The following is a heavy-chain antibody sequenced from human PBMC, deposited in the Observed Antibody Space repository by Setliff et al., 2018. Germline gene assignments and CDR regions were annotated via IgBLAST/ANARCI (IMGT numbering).Heavy chain of an antibody. J-gene: IGHJ4*02. CDR1: GYSISSGYY. V-gene: IGHV4-38-2*02. Sequence: SETLSLTCGVSGYSISSGYYWGWIRQPPGKGLEWIGSIYRTGTTHYNPSLKSRVTISVDTSKNQFSLKLSSVTAADTAVYYCARERVLRFLRGFDYWGQGTLVTVSS. CDR3: ARERVLRFLRGFDY. CDR2: IYRTGTT. D-gene: IGHD3-3*01.